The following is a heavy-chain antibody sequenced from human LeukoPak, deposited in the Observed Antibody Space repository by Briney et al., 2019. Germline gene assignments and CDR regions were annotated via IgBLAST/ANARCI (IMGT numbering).Heavy chain of an antibody. CDR1: GFTFSSYA. CDR2: ISSNGGST. J-gene: IGHJ6*02. Sequence: GGSLRLSCAASGFTFSSYAMHWVRQAPGKGLEYVSAISSNGGSTYYANSVKGRFTISRDNSKNTLYLQMGSLRAEDMAVYYCARSQDYYYGMDVWGQGTTVTVSS. V-gene: IGHV3-64*01. CDR3: ARSQDYYYGMDV.